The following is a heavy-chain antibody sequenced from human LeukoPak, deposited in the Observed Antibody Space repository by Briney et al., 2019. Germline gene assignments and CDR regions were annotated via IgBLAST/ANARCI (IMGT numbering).Heavy chain of an antibody. J-gene: IGHJ4*02. V-gene: IGHV3-53*01. CDR1: GFTVSSNY. D-gene: IGHD1-1*01. Sequence: PGGSLRLSCAASGFTVSSNYVSWVRQAPGKGLEWVSVIYSGGNTFYVDSVKGRFTISRDNSKNTLYLQMNSLRAEDTAVYYCAKDIGNGDGDYWGQGTLVTVSS. CDR2: IYSGGNT. CDR3: AKDIGNGDGDY.